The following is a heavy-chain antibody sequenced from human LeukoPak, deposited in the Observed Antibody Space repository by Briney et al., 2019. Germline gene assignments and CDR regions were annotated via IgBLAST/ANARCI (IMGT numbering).Heavy chain of an antibody. Sequence: GGSLSLSCAASGFTFSSYGMHWVRQAPGKGLEGVAVISYDGSNKYYADSVKGRFTISRDNSKNTLYLQMNSLRAEDTAVYYCAKARYYYGSGRSYYFDYWGQGTLVTVSS. J-gene: IGHJ4*02. V-gene: IGHV3-30*18. D-gene: IGHD3-10*01. CDR1: GFTFSSYG. CDR3: AKARYYYGSGRSYYFDY. CDR2: ISYDGSNK.